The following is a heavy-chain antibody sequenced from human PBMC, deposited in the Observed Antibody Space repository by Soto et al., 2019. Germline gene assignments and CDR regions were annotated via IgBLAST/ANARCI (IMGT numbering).Heavy chain of an antibody. D-gene: IGHD3-10*01. CDR1: GFSLSNYA. CDR3: AKQQGSGTPYYYRMDV. J-gene: IGHJ6*02. V-gene: IGHV3-23*01. Sequence: EVQLLESGGGLVQPGESLRLSCAASGFSLSNYAMSWVRQAPGKGLEWVSVISVRGDTFTAGAVKDRFTISRDNSKNTLHLDMNSLRGEDTAVYYGAKQQGSGTPYYYRMDVWGQGTTVTVSS. CDR2: ISVRGDT.